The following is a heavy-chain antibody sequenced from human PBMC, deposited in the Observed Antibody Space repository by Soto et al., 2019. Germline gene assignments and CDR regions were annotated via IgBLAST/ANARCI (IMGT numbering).Heavy chain of an antibody. CDR3: ARRAVVAVTGSLDNWLDP. V-gene: IGHV1-46*01. J-gene: IGHJ5*02. CDR1: GDTLSNYF. CDR2: INPSGGVT. D-gene: IGHD2-21*01. Sequence: ASVKVSCKASGDTLSNYFIHWVRQAPGQGLEWMGKINPSGGVTMYPQKFQGRVTMTRDTSTSTVYMELSSLRSEDTAVYYCARRAVVAVTGSLDNWLDPWGQGILVTVSS.